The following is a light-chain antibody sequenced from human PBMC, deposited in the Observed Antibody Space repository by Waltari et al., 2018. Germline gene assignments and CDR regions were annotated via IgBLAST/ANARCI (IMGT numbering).Light chain of an antibody. J-gene: IGLJ1*01. V-gene: IGLV1-44*01. CDR2: SNT. Sequence: QSVLTQSPSASGTPGQRVTISCPGSSSNVGSNSVDWYQKLPGTAPKLLIYSNTHAPSGGPDRFSGSKSGTSASLAISGLQSEDEAEYFCAAWDDSLTGYVFGTGPKSPS. CDR1: SSNVGSNS. CDR3: AAWDDSLTGYV.